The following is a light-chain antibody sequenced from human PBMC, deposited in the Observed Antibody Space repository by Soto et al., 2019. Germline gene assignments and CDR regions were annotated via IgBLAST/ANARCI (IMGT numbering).Light chain of an antibody. CDR1: DTDVGGYNY. CDR2: EVS. CDR3: LSYRADSTWV. J-gene: IGLJ3*02. V-gene: IGLV2-14*01. Sequence: QSALTQPASVSGSPGQSITISCTGTDTDVGGYNYVSWYQHHPGRAPKLMISEVSDRPSGVSTRFSGSKSGNTASLTISGLQAEDEADYYCLSYRADSTWVFGGGTQLTVL.